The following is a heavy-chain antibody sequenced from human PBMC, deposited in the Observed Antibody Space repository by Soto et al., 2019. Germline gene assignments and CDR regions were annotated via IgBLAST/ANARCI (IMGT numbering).Heavy chain of an antibody. J-gene: IGHJ6*02. CDR1: GGSISSYY. V-gene: IGHV4-59*01. CDR3: ARTGYDGYNFYYYYGMDV. D-gene: IGHD3-3*01. Sequence: SETLSLTCTVSGGSISSYYWSWIRQPPGKGLEWIGYIYYSGSTNYNPSLKSRVTISVDTSKSQFSLKLSSVTAADTAVYYCARTGYDGYNFYYYYGMDVWGQGTTVTVSS. CDR2: IYYSGST.